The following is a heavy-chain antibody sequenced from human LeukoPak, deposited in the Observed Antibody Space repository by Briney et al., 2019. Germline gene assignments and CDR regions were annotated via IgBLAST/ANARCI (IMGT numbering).Heavy chain of an antibody. CDR2: ISSSSYI. CDR3: ARGSDSTQSGYDFPLPFDY. D-gene: IGHD5-12*01. J-gene: IGHJ4*02. Sequence: GGSRDSSVPAPGLTLITIRMNWVGRAPGKGLRWASSISSSSYIYYADSVKGRFTISRDNAKNSLYLQMNSLRAEDTAVYYCARGSDSTQSGYDFPLPFDYWGQGTLVTVSS. CDR1: GLTLITIR. V-gene: IGHV3-21*01.